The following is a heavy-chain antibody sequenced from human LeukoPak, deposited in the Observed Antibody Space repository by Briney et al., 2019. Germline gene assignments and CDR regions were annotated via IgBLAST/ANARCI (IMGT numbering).Heavy chain of an antibody. J-gene: IGHJ5*02. CDR2: IYRGGTT. D-gene: IGHD6-13*01. V-gene: IGHV3-66*04. CDR1: GFNVSSNY. Sequence: GGSLRLSCVASGFNVSSNYMSWVRQAPGKGPEWLSVIYRGGTTYYAGSVKGRFTISRDDSKNTLYLQMNSLRAEDTAVYYCARRPLIAAAGSGWFDTWGQGILVTVSA. CDR3: ARRPLIAAAGSGWFDT.